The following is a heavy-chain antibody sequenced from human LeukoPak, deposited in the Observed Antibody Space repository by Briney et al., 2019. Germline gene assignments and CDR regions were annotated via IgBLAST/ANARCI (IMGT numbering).Heavy chain of an antibody. Sequence: GGSLRLSCAASGFTFSSYAMSWVRQAPGKGLEWVSAISGSGGSTYYADSVKGRFTISRDNSKNTLYLQMNSLRAEDTAVYYCAKGRPEKYYYDSSGYYSIDYWGQGTLVTVSS. CDR3: AKGRPEKYYYDSSGYYSIDY. V-gene: IGHV3-23*01. CDR2: ISGSGGST. CDR1: GFTFSSYA. D-gene: IGHD3-22*01. J-gene: IGHJ4*02.